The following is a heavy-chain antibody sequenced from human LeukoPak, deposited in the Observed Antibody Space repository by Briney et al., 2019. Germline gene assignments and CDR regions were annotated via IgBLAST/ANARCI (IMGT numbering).Heavy chain of an antibody. Sequence: SETLSLTCTVSGYSISSGFSWGWIRQPPGKGLEWFGSIYHSVSTYYNPSLKSRVTISVDTSKNQFSLKLSSVTAADTAVYYCARASYCSSTSCYYEGAFDIWGQGTMVTVSS. J-gene: IGHJ3*02. CDR3: ARASYCSSTSCYYEGAFDI. D-gene: IGHD2-2*01. CDR1: GYSISSGFS. CDR2: IYHSVST. V-gene: IGHV4-38-2*02.